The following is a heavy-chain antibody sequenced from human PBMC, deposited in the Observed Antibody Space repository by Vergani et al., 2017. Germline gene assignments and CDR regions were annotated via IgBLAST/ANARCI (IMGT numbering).Heavy chain of an antibody. J-gene: IGHJ1*01. CDR1: GYSFTSYW. D-gene: IGHD2-2*01. CDR3: ARGVVVPVAPAEYFQH. Sequence: EVQLVQSGAEVKKPGESLKISCKGSGYSFTSYWIGWVRQMPGKGLEWMGIIYPGDSDTRYSPSFQGQVTISADKSISTAYLQWSSLKASDTAMYYCARGVVVPVAPAEYFQHWGRGTLVTVSS. CDR2: IYPGDSDT. V-gene: IGHV5-51*03.